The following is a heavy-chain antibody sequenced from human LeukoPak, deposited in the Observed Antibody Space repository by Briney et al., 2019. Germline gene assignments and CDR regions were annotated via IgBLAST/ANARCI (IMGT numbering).Heavy chain of an antibody. J-gene: IGHJ5*02. D-gene: IGHD2-15*01. V-gene: IGHV1-2*04. CDR3: ARGYCSGGSCYGWFDP. CDR2: INPNSGGT. CDR1: GYTFTGYY. Sequence: ASVKVSCKASGYTFTGYYMHWVRQAPGQGLEWMGWINPNSGGTNYAQKFQGWVTMTRDTSISTAYMELSRLRSDDTAVYYCARGYCSGGSCYGWFDPWGQGTLVTVFS.